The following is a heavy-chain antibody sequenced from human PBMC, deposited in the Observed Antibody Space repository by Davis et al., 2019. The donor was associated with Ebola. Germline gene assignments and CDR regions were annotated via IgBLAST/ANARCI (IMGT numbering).Heavy chain of an antibody. CDR1: GFTFSIYS. J-gene: IGHJ4*02. D-gene: IGHD1-26*01. Sequence: PGGSLRLSCAASGFTFSIYSMNWVRQAPGKGLEWVSYISSSSSPIYYADSVNGRFTISRDNAKNSLYLQMNSLRAEDTAVYYCAKDWEGTWELGLWGQGTLVTVSS. CDR2: ISSSSSPI. V-gene: IGHV3-48*04. CDR3: AKDWEGTWELGL.